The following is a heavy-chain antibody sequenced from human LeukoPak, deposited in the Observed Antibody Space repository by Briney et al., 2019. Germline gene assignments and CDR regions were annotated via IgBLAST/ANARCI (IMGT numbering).Heavy chain of an antibody. CDR3: AKIARIAAAGTLDY. Sequence: GGSLRLSCAASRFTFSSYAMSWVRRAPGKGLEWVSAISGSGGSTYYADSVKGRFTISRDNSKNTLYLQMNSLRAEDTAVYYCAKIARIAAAGTLDYWGQGTLVTVSS. CDR1: RFTFSSYA. D-gene: IGHD6-13*01. CDR2: ISGSGGST. V-gene: IGHV3-23*01. J-gene: IGHJ4*02.